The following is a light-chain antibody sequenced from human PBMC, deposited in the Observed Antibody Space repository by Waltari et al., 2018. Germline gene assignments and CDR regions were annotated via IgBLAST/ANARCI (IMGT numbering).Light chain of an antibody. CDR2: WAS. CDR3: QQYYTTPLT. Sequence: DIVMTQSPDSLAVSLGERATINCRSSQSVLYTSDNDNYLAWYQQKPGQPPTLRIYWASTRASGVPDRFSGSGSGTDFTLTISSLQAADVAVYYCQQYYTTPLTFGQGTRVEI. V-gene: IGKV4-1*01. J-gene: IGKJ1*01. CDR1: QSVLYTSDNDNY.